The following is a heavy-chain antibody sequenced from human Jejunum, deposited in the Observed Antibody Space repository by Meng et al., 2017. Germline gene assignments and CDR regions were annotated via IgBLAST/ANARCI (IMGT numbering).Heavy chain of an antibody. CDR1: GFSLSTSGVG. Sequence: QITLKESGASRVKPTQTLALTCTFSGFSLSTSGVGVGWIRQSTGKALEWLAVIYWDNDKRYSPSLKNRLTIDKDTSKNEVVLTMTNMDPVDTATYYCAHRRISGSPWDGGDFDYWGQGTLVTVSS. D-gene: IGHD2-15*01. V-gene: IGHV2-5*02. CDR2: IYWDNDK. CDR3: AHRRISGSPWDGGDFDY. J-gene: IGHJ4*02.